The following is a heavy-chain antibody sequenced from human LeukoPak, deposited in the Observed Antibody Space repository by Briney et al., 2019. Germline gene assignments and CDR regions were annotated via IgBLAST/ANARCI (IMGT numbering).Heavy chain of an antibody. CDR2: INPSGGST. Sequence: ASVKLSCKASGYTFTSYYLHWVRQAPGQGLEWMGIINPSGGSTSYAQKFQGRVTMTRDTSTSTVYMELSSLRSEDTAVYYCARDCIPDGYPDYWGQGTLVTVSS. D-gene: IGHD5-24*01. CDR3: ARDCIPDGYPDY. V-gene: IGHV1-46*01. J-gene: IGHJ4*02. CDR1: GYTFTSYY.